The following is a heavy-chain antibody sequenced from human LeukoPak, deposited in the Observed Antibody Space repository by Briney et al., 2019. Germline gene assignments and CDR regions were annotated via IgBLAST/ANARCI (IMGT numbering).Heavy chain of an antibody. V-gene: IGHV3-30*18. D-gene: IGHD6-19*01. CDR3: AKDMGRQQWLLRYFQE. CDR1: GFDFSSYG. CDR2: ISYDEKNK. J-gene: IGHJ1*01. Sequence: GGSLRLSCAASGFDFSSYGMHWVRQAPDKGLEWVAFISYDEKNKYYTDSVKGRFTISRDNSRNTLYLQMNSLRGDDAAVYYCAKDMGRQQWLLRYFQEWGQGTLVTVSS.